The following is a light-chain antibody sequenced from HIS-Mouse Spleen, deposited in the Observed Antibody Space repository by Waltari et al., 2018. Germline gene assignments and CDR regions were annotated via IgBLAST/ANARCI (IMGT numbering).Light chain of an antibody. CDR3: SSYTSSSTLV. CDR2: DVS. J-gene: IGLJ1*01. CDR1: SSDVGGYNY. Sequence: QSALTQPASVSGSPGQSITISCTGTSSDVGGYNYVSWYQQHPGKAPKPMIYDVSNLPSGVSNRFSGSKSGNTASLTISGLQAEDEADYYCSSYTSSSTLVFGTGTKVTVL. V-gene: IGLV2-14*03.